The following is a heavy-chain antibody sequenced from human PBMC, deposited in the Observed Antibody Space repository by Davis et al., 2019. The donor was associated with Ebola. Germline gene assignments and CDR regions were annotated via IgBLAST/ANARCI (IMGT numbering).Heavy chain of an antibody. CDR1: GFTFSSYS. CDR2: ISVMITTI. CDR3: ARVVAHAFYFDY. D-gene: IGHD2-21*01. J-gene: IGHJ4*02. Sequence: GESLKISCAASGFTFSSYSLSWVCHASGKGLEWLSFISVMITTIYYAHSVKGRFTISRDSAKNSLYLQMNSLRAEDTAIYYCARVVAHAFYFDYWGQGTLVTVSS. V-gene: IGHV3-48*01.